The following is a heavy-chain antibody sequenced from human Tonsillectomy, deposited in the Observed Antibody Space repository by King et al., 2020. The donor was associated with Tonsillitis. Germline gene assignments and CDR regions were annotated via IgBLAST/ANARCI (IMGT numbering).Heavy chain of an antibody. V-gene: IGHV3-13*01. CDR3: ARAGLCGGDCYYFDY. CDR1: GFTFSSCD. Sequence: VQLVESGGGLVQPGGSLRLSCAASGFTFSSCDMHWVRQATGKGLEWVSAIATATDTYYPGSVKGRFTISRENAKNSLYLQMNSLRAGDTGVYYCARAGLCGGDCYYFDYWGQGTLVTVSS. J-gene: IGHJ4*02. CDR2: IATATDT. D-gene: IGHD2-21*02.